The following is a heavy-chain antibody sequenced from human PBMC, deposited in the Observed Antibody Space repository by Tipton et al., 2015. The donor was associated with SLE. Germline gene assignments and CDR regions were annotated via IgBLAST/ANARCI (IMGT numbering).Heavy chain of an antibody. Sequence: TLSLTCAVYGGSFSGHYWTWFRAPPGKGLEWIGEINHSGSTHYNPSLKSRVAISIEMSKNQFSLKLSSVTAADTAVYYCASPFGVVTYDAFDIWGQGTMVTVSS. CDR1: GGSFSGHY. D-gene: IGHD3-3*01. CDR3: ASPFGVVTYDAFDI. V-gene: IGHV4-34*01. J-gene: IGHJ3*02. CDR2: INHSGST.